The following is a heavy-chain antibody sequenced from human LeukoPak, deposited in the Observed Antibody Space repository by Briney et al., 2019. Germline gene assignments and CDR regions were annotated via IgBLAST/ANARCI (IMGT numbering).Heavy chain of an antibody. CDR2: VNRDGSST. D-gene: IGHD6-13*01. V-gene: IGHV3-74*01. CDR3: ARDRSISAAGDTY. J-gene: IGHJ4*02. Sequence: GGSLRLSCAASGFTFSDYWMHWVRQAPGKGLVWVSRVNRDGSSTSYADSVKGRFTISRDNAKNTLSLQMNSLRAEDTAVYYCARDRSISAAGDTYWGQGTLVTVSS. CDR1: GFTFSDYW.